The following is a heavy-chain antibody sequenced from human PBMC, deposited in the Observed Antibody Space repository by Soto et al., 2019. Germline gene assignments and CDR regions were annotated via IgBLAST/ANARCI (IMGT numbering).Heavy chain of an antibody. CDR3: ARGDTAMANYYYYGMDV. V-gene: IGHV1-2*04. J-gene: IGHJ6*02. Sequence: ASSEVSCKASGYTFTGYYMHWVRQAPGQGLEWMGWINPNSGGTNYAQKFQGWVTMTRDTSISTAYMELSRLRSDDTAVYYCARGDTAMANYYYYGMDVWGQGTTVTVSS. CDR2: INPNSGGT. CDR1: GYTFTGYY. D-gene: IGHD5-18*01.